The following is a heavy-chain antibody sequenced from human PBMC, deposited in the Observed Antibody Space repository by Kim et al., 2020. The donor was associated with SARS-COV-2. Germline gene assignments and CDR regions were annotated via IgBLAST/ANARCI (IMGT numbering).Heavy chain of an antibody. J-gene: IGHJ6*02. D-gene: IGHD6-13*01. V-gene: IGHV3-30*04. CDR2: ISYDGSNK. Sequence: GGSLRLSCAASGFTFSSYAMHWVRQAPGKGLEWVAVISYDGSNKYYADYVKGRFTISRDNSKNTLYLQMNSLRAEDTAVYYCARDSSSWLTSPESHYYYYYGMDVWGQGTTVTVSS. CDR1: GFTFSSYA. CDR3: ARDSSSWLTSPESHYYYYYGMDV.